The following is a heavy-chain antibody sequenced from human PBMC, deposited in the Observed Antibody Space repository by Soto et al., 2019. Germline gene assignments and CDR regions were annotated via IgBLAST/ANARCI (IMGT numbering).Heavy chain of an antibody. Sequence: QVQLQESGPGLVKPSETLSLTCTVSGGSISSYYWSWIRQPAGKGLEWIGRIYTSGSTNYNPSLKSGATMSVDPSKNQSPLKLSSGTAADTAVYYCARDHSGGGYFDLWGRGTLVTVSS. CDR2: IYTSGST. V-gene: IGHV4-4*07. CDR1: GGSISSYY. D-gene: IGHD1-26*01. J-gene: IGHJ2*01. CDR3: ARDHSGGGYFDL.